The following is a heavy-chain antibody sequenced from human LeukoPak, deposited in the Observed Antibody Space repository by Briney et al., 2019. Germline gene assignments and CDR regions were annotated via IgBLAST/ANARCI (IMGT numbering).Heavy chain of an antibody. CDR3: AKDGHSSGWGFDY. Sequence: GGSLRLSCAASGFSVDTTFMTWVRQAPVKGLEWVSLIYPGGSTYYADSVKGRFTISRDNSKNTLYLQMNSLRAEDTAVYYCAKDGHSSGWGFDYWGQGTLVTVSS. CDR2: IYPGGST. J-gene: IGHJ4*02. V-gene: IGHV3-66*01. CDR1: GFSVDTTF. D-gene: IGHD6-19*01.